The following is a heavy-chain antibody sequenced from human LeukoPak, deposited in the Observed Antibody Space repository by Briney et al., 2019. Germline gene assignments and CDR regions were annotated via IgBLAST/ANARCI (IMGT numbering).Heavy chain of an antibody. V-gene: IGHV3-9*01. CDR1: GFTFDDYA. J-gene: IGHJ4*02. D-gene: IGHD6-6*01. Sequence: GGSLRLSCAASGFTFDDYAMHWVRQAPGKGLEWVSGISWNSGGIGYADSVKGRFTISRDNAKNSLYLQMNSLRAEDTALYYCAKDSEIEDSSTSTFDYWGQGTLVTVSS. CDR3: AKDSEIEDSSTSTFDY. CDR2: ISWNSGGI.